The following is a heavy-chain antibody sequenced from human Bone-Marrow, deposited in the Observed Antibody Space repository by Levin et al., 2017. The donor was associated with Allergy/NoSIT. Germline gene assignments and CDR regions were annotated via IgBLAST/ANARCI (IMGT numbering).Heavy chain of an antibody. CDR1: GITFSNAW. CDR3: TTYSSSWYYFDD. Sequence: SCAASGITFSNAWMSWARQAPGKGLEWVGRIKSKADGGTTEYAAPVKGRFTISRADSKNTLYLQMNSLKTEDTAVYFCTTYSSSWYYFDDWGQGTLVTVSS. CDR2: IKSKADGGTT. V-gene: IGHV3-15*01. D-gene: IGHD6-13*01. J-gene: IGHJ4*02.